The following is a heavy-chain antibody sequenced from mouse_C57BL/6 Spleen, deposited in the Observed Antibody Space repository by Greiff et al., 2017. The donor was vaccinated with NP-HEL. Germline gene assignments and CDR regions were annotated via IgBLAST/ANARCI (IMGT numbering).Heavy chain of an antibody. Sequence: VQLQQPGAELVKPGASVKLSCKASGYTFTSYWMQWVKQRPGQGLEWIGEIDPSDSYTNYNQKFKGKATLTVDTSSSTAYMQLSSLTSEDSAVYYCARSGDYDGFCFDYWGQGTTLTVSS. CDR2: IDPSDSYT. CDR3: ARSGDYDGFCFDY. V-gene: IGHV1-50*01. CDR1: GYTFTSYW. J-gene: IGHJ2*01. D-gene: IGHD2-4*01.